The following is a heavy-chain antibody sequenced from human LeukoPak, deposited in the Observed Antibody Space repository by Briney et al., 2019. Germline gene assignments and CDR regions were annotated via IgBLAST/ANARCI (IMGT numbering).Heavy chain of an antibody. J-gene: IGHJ4*02. Sequence: GRSLRLSCAASGFTFSSYGMHWGRQAPGKGLEWGAVISYDGSNKYYTDSVKGRFTISRDNSKNTLYLQMNSLRAEDTAVYYCAKGSIAVAGFDYWGQGTLVTVSS. V-gene: IGHV3-30*18. D-gene: IGHD6-19*01. CDR2: ISYDGSNK. CDR1: GFTFSSYG. CDR3: AKGSIAVAGFDY.